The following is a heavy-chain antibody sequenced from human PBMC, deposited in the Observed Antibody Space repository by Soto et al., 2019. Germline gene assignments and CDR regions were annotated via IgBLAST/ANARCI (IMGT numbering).Heavy chain of an antibody. CDR1: GGSISDGGYS. J-gene: IGHJ3*02. CDR2: IYHSGST. CDR3: AREGVSDRRGYCSDAFDI. V-gene: IGHV4-30-2*01. D-gene: IGHD3-22*01. Sequence: PSETLSLTCAVSGGSISDGGYSWSWLRQPPGKGLEWIGYIYHSGSTNYNPSLKSRVTISVDRSKNQFSLKLSSVTAADTAAYYCAREGVSDRRGYCSDAFDIWGQGTMVTVSS.